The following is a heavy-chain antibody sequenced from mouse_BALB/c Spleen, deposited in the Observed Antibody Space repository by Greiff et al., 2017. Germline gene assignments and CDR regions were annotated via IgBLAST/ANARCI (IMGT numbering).Heavy chain of an antibody. CDR2: ISYSGST. CDR3: ARYYYGNYAMDY. D-gene: IGHD1-1*01. Sequence: DVKLVESGPGLVKPSQSLSLTCTVTGYSITSDYAWNWIRQFPGNKLEWMGYISYSGSTSYNPSLKSRISITRDTSKNQFFLQLNSVTTEDTATYYCARYYYGNYAMDYWGQGTSVTVSS. CDR1: GYSITSDYA. V-gene: IGHV3-2*02. J-gene: IGHJ4*01.